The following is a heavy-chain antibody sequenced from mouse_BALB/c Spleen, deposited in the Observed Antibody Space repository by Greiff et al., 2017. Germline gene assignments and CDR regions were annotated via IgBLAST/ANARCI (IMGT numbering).Heavy chain of an antibody. CDR2: ISYSGST. CDR1: GYSITSDYA. V-gene: IGHV3-2*02. CDR3: ARETGSFAY. D-gene: IGHD4-1*01. J-gene: IGHJ3*01. Sequence: EVKVEESGPGLVKPSQSLSLTCTVTGYSITSDYAWNWIRQFPGNKLEWMGYISYSGSTSYNPSLKSRISITRDTSKNQFFLQLNSVTTEDTATYYCARETGSFAYWGQGTLVTVSA.